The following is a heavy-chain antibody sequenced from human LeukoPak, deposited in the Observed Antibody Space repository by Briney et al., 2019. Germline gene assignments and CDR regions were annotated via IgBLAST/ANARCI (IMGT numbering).Heavy chain of an antibody. D-gene: IGHD5-24*01. Sequence: GESLKISCKGSGYSFTSYWIGWVRQMPGKGLEWMGIIYPGDSDTRYSPSFQGQVTISADKSISTAYLQWSSLKASDTAMYYCARHVWEMATTIVGYYYCGMDVWGQGTTVTVSS. CDR2: IYPGDSDT. J-gene: IGHJ6*02. V-gene: IGHV5-51*01. CDR3: ARHVWEMATTIVGYYYCGMDV. CDR1: GYSFTSYW.